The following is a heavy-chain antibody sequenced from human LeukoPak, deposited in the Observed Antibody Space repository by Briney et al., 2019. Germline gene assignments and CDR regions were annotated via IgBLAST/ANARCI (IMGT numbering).Heavy chain of an antibody. CDR1: GGSISSYY. CDR2: IYYSGST. V-gene: IGHV4-59*12. CDR3: ARATGTKVPPGY. D-gene: IGHD1-7*01. Sequence: PSETLSLTCTVSGGSISSYYWSWIRQPPGKGLEWIGCIYYSGSTNYNPSLKSRVTISVDTSKNQFSLKLSSVTAADTAVYYCARATGTKVPPGYWGQGTLVTVSS. J-gene: IGHJ4*02.